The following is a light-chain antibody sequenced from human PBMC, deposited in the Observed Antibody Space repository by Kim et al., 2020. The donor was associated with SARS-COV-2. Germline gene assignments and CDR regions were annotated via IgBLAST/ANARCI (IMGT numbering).Light chain of an antibody. V-gene: IGKV3-20*01. CDR1: QSVSSSY. J-gene: IGKJ2*01. CDR3: QLYGSSRYT. CDR2: GAS. Sequence: EIVLTQSPGTLALSPGERAALSCRASQSVSSSYLAWYQQKPGQAPRLPMYGASSRATGVPDRFSGSGTGTDFTLTISRLEPEDFAVYYCQLYGSSRYTFGQGTKLEI.